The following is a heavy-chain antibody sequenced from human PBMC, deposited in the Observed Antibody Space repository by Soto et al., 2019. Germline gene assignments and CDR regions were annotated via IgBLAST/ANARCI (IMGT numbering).Heavy chain of an antibody. CDR1: GFTFSTYW. V-gene: IGHV3-7*01. CDR3: VIFCCSPNCPYLLYF. D-gene: IGHD3-10*01. CDR2: IKQDGNDK. J-gene: IGHJ6*02. Sequence: PGGSLRLSCVASGFTFSTYWMSWVRLAPGTGLEWVATIKQDGNDKYYLDSVKGRFAISRDNAENSLYLQMSGLRPDDTAVYYCVIFCCSPNCPYLLYFCGQGSSVPGSS.